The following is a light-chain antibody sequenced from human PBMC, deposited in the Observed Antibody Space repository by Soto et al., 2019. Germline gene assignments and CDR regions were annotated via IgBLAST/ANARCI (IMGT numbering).Light chain of an antibody. V-gene: IGKV3-11*01. J-gene: IGKJ1*01. CDR1: QSVSSY. Sequence: EIVLTQSPATLSLSPGERATLSCRASQSVSSYLAWYQQKPGQAPRLLIYDASNRATGIPARFSGSGSGTDFTLTINSLEPEDIAVYYCQQRSNWPPWTFGQRTKVEIK. CDR3: QQRSNWPPWT. CDR2: DAS.